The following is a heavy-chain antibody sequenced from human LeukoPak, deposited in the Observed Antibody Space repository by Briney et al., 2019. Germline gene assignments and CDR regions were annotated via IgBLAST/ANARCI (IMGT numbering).Heavy chain of an antibody. CDR3: ASGDSSSWYFDY. V-gene: IGHV3-30*03. CDR2: ISYDGSNK. D-gene: IGHD6-13*01. CDR1: GFTFSSYG. J-gene: IGHJ4*02. Sequence: PGGSLRLSCAASGFTFSSYGMHWVRQAPGKGLEWEAVISYDGSNKYYADSVKGRFTISRDNSKNTLYLQMNSLRAEDTAVYYCASGDSSSWYFDYWGQGTLVTVSS.